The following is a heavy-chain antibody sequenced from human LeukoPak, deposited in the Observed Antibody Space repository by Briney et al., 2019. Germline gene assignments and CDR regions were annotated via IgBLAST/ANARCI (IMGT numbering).Heavy chain of an antibody. Sequence: ASVKVSCKASGYTFTSYGISWVRQAPGQGLEWMGWISAYNGNTNYAQKLQGRVTMTTDTPTSTAYMELRSLRSDDTAVYYCARGYKLDDFWSGYSARYYFDYWGQGTLVTVSS. J-gene: IGHJ4*02. CDR2: ISAYNGNT. CDR3: ARGYKLDDFWSGYSARYYFDY. CDR1: GYTFTSYG. D-gene: IGHD3-3*01. V-gene: IGHV1-18*01.